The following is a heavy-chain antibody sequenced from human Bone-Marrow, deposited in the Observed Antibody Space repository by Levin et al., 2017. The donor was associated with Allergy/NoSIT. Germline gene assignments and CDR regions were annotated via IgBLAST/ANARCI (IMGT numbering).Heavy chain of an antibody. CDR3: AISGVGANWGNFDY. J-gene: IGHJ4*02. Sequence: GASVKVSCKASGYTFTSYAMHWVRQAPGQRLEWMGWINAGNGNTKYSQKFQGRVTITRDTSASTAYMELSSLRSEDTAVYYCAISGVGANWGNFDYWGQGTLVTVSS. D-gene: IGHD1-26*01. V-gene: IGHV1-3*01. CDR1: GYTFTSYA. CDR2: INAGNGNT.